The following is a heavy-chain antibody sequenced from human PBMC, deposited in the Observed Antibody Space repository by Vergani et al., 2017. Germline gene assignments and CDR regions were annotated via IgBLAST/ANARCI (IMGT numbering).Heavy chain of an antibody. V-gene: IGHV3-9*01. CDR3: AKAPLSVVITEYYFDY. CDR2: ISWNSGSI. J-gene: IGHJ4*02. D-gene: IGHD3-22*01. CDR1: GFTFDDYA. Sequence: EVQLVESGGGLVQPGRSLRLSCAASGFTFDDYAMHWVRQAPGKGLEWVSGISWNSGSIGYADSVKGRFTISRDNAKNSLYLQMNSLRAEDTALYYCAKAPLSVVITEYYFDYWGQGTLVTVSS.